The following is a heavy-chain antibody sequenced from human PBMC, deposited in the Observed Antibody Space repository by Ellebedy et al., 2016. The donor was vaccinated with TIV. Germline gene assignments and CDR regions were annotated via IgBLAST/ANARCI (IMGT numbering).Heavy chain of an antibody. Sequence: GESLKISCAASGFTFNTYAMNWVRQVSGKGLEWVSGASATGTNTYYIDSVKGRFTISRDNSKNTLYLQMNSLRAEDTAVYYCAKGRSYDYVWGRIPDYWGQGTLVTVSS. CDR2: ASATGTNT. V-gene: IGHV3-23*01. D-gene: IGHD3-16*01. CDR3: AKGRSYDYVWGRIPDY. J-gene: IGHJ4*02. CDR1: GFTFNTYA.